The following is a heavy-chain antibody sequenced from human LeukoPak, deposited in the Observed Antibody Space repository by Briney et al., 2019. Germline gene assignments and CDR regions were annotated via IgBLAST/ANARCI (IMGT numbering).Heavy chain of an antibody. CDR1: GGSDSSGSYY. Sequence: PSETLSLTCTVSGGSDSSGSYYWSWIRQPPGKGLEWIVYIYYTGRTNYNPSLKSRVTISVDTSKNQFSLKLSSVTAADTAVYYCATHYYGSGSSLYFDYWGQGTLVTVSS. CDR3: ATHYYGSGSSLYFDY. D-gene: IGHD3-10*01. CDR2: IYYTGRT. J-gene: IGHJ4*02. V-gene: IGHV4-61*01.